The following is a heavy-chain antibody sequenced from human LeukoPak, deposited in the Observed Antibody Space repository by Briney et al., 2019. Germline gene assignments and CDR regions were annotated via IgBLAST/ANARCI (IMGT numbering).Heavy chain of an antibody. CDR1: GYTLTELS. V-gene: IGHV1-24*01. CDR2: FDPEDGET. Sequence: ASVKVSCKVSGYTLTELSMHSVRQAPGKGREWMGGFDPEDGETTYAQKFRGRVTMTEDTSTDTAYMELSSLRSEDTAVYYCAAIGRKWIDDWGQGTLVTVSS. J-gene: IGHJ4*02. D-gene: IGHD5-12*01. CDR3: AAIGRKWIDD.